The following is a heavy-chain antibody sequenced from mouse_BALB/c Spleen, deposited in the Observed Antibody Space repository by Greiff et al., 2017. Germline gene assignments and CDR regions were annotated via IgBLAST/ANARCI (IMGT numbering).Heavy chain of an antibody. V-gene: IGHV7-3*02. D-gene: IGHD2-1*01. J-gene: IGHJ3*01. CDR1: GFTFTDYY. CDR3: ARGGDYCTFAY. CDR2: IRNKANGYTS. Sequence: DVQLVESGGGLVQPGGSLRLSCATSGFTFTDYYMSWVRQPPGKALEWLGFIRNKANGYTSAYSASGKGRFTIYRDNSQSILYLQMNTLKAEDSATYYCARGGDYCTFAYWGQGTLVTVSA.